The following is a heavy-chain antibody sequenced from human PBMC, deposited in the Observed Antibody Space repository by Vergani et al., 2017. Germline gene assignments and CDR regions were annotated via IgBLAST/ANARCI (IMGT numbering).Heavy chain of an antibody. CDR1: GFSIDNGYY. CDR3: ARRSGIVYDIFSGTQYYFDF. V-gene: IGHV4-38-2*01. J-gene: IGHJ4*02. D-gene: IGHD3-9*01. CDR2: IYRTGRT. Sequence: QVQLQESGPGLVKPSETLSLTCAVSGFSIDNGYYWDWIRQPPGKGLEWIGSIYRTGRTHFNPSLKSRVTISVETSNNHFSRRLNSLTAADTAVYYCARRSGIVYDIFSGTQYYFDFWGQGTLVTVSS.